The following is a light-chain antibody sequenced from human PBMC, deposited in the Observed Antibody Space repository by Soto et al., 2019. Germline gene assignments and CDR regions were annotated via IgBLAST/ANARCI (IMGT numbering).Light chain of an antibody. CDR1: SSVVGGYNY. Sequence: QSVLTQPRSVSGSPGQSVTISCTGTSSVVGGYNYVSWYQQHPGKAPKLMIYDVSKRPSGVPDRFSGSKSGNTASLTISGFQAEDEADYYCCAYAGSYTDVFGSGTKVT. CDR2: DVS. J-gene: IGLJ1*01. V-gene: IGLV2-11*01. CDR3: CAYAGSYTDV.